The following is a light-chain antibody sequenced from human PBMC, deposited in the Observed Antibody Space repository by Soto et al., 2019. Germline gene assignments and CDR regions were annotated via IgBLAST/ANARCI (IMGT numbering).Light chain of an antibody. J-gene: IGKJ2*01. Sequence: DIQMTQSPSSLSASVGDRVTITCRASQTISTYLNWYQQEPGKAPKLLIYAASRLQSGVPSKFSGSGSGTDFNLTISNLQPEDFADNYCQQSHGIPYTFGQGTKLEIK. CDR2: AAS. CDR3: QQSHGIPYT. CDR1: QTISTY. V-gene: IGKV1-39*01.